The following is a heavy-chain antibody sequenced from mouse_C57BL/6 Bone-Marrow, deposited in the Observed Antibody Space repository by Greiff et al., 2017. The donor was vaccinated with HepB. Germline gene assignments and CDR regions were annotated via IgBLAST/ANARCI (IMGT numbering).Heavy chain of an antibody. J-gene: IGHJ3*01. D-gene: IGHD2-5*01. CDR3: AISYYSNYEAY. Sequence: QVHVKQPGAELVRPGSSVKLSCKASGYTFTSYWMDWVKQKPGQGLEWIGNIYPSDSETHYNQKFKDKATLTVDKSSSTAYMQLSSLTSEDSSVYYCAISYYSNYEAYWGQGTLVTVSA. V-gene: IGHV1-61*01. CDR1: GYTFTSYW. CDR2: IYPSDSET.